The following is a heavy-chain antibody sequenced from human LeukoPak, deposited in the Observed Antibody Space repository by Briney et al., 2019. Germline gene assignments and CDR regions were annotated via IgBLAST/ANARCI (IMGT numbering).Heavy chain of an antibody. CDR2: ISSSSSYI. J-gene: IGHJ4*02. V-gene: IGHV3-21*01. D-gene: IGHD3-10*01. Sequence: GGSLRLSCAASGFTFSSYSMNWVRQAPGKGLEWVSSISSSSSYIYYADSVKGRFTISRDNAKNSLYLQMNSLRAEDTAMYYCARGPAYGARSDYLDYWGRGTLVTVSS. CDR3: ARGPAYGARSDYLDY. CDR1: GFTFSSYS.